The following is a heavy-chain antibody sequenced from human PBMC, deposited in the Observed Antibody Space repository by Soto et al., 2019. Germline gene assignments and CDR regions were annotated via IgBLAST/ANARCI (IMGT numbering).Heavy chain of an antibody. CDR2: SRNKAAGYTT. Sequence: GSLRLSCAVSGFTFSDHYMDWVRQAPRKGLEWVGRSRNKAAGYTTVYAASVKDRFTVSRDDSQNSLYLQMNSLRTEDTAVYFCVRGYNSFDSWGQGTLVTVSS. CDR3: VRGYNSFDS. CDR1: GFTFSDHY. J-gene: IGHJ4*02. D-gene: IGHD1-1*01. V-gene: IGHV3-72*01.